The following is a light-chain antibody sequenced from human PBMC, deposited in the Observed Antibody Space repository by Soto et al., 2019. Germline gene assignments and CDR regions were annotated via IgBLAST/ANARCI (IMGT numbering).Light chain of an antibody. J-gene: IGKJ1*01. CDR1: QSVSSTY. Sequence: VLTQSPGTLSLSPGERATLSCRASQSVSSTYLAWYQQKPGQAPRLLIYGASSRATGIPDRFSGSGSGTDFTLTISRLEPEDFAVYYCQQFGSSPRTFGLGTKVEI. V-gene: IGKV3-20*01. CDR2: GAS. CDR3: QQFGSSPRT.